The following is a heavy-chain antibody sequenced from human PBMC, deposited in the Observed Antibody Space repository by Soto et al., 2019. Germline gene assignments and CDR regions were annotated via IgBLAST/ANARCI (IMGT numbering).Heavy chain of an antibody. D-gene: IGHD1-1*01. V-gene: IGHV1-8*01. CDR3: ARERTGTTSMDV. CDR2: MNPNSGNT. CDR1: GYTFTSYD. Sequence: QVQLVQSGAEVKKPGASVKVSCKASGYTFTSYDINWVRQATGQGLEWMGWMNPNSGNTGYAQKCEGRXTMTRNTSISTAYMELSSLRSEDTAVYYCARERTGTTSMDVWGQGTTVTVSS. J-gene: IGHJ6*02.